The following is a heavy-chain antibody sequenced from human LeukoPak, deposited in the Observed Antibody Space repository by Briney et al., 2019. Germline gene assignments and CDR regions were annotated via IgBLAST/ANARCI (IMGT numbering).Heavy chain of an antibody. CDR3: ARGRARYGMDV. CDR2: INPSTGKT. J-gene: IGHJ6*02. CDR1: GYTFTSYD. Sequence: ASVKVSCKASGYTFTSYDINWVRQATGQGLEWMGWINPSTGKTGYAQRFQGRVTMTRNTSISTAYVELSSLRFEDTAMYYCARGRARYGMDVWGQGTTDTVSS. V-gene: IGHV1-8*01.